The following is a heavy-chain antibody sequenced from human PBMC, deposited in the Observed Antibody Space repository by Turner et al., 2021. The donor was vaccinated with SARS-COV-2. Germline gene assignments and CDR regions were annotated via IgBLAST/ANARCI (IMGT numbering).Heavy chain of an antibody. CDR1: GGTFSSYA. V-gene: IGHV1-69*01. CDR2: VIPICGTP. CDR3: AGFGGDYVFDY. J-gene: IGHJ4*02. Sequence: QVQLVQSGAEVKKPGSSVKVSCKASGGTFSSYAISWVRQAPGQGREWMGGVIPICGTPNYAQESEGRGTITAEESTSTAYMELSSLRSEDTAVDYCAGFGGDYVFDYWGQGTLVTVSS. D-gene: IGHD3-10*01.